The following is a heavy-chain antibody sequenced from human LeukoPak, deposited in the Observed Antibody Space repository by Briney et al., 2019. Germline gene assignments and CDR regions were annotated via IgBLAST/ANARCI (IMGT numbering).Heavy chain of an antibody. CDR2: ISWNSANI. CDR1: GFTFDDYA. D-gene: IGHD3-16*01. CDR3: AKGGGGPAFYFDH. Sequence: PGGSLRLSCVASGFTFDDYAMHWVRQAPGKGLEWVSTISWNSANIGQADSLRGRFTISRDNAKNSLYLQMNSLRPEDTALYYCAKGGGGPAFYFDHWGQGILVTVSS. J-gene: IGHJ4*02. V-gene: IGHV3-9*01.